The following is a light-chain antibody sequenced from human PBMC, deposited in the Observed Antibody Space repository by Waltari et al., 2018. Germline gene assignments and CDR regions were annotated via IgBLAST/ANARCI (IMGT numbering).Light chain of an antibody. J-gene: IGKJ1*01. CDR1: QTLLDSEDGNTY. V-gene: IGKV2-40*01. CDR3: MQGIEYPWT. CDR2: EVS. Sequence: IVMTQTPLSLPVTLGEPASIPCRSSQTLLDSEDGNTYLDWYLQKPGQSPQLLIYEVSNRASGVPDRFSGSGSDTDFTLKISRVEAEDVGVYYCMQGIEYPWTFGQGTKVEIK.